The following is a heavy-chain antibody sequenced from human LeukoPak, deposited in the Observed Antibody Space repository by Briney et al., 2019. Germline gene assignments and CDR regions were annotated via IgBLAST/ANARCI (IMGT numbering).Heavy chain of an antibody. D-gene: IGHD6-13*01. CDR3: ARYRNSSSWYNWFDP. Sequence: SETLSLTCAVYGGSFSGYYWSWIRRPPGKGLEWIGEINHSGSTNYNPSLKSRVTISVDTSKNQFSLKLSSVTAADTAVYYCARYRNSSSWYNWFDPWGQGTLVTVSS. CDR1: GGSFSGYY. J-gene: IGHJ5*02. V-gene: IGHV4-34*01. CDR2: INHSGST.